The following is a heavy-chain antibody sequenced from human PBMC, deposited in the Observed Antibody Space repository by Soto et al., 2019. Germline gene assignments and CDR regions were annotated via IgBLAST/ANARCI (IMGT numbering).Heavy chain of an antibody. V-gene: IGHV4-59*08. J-gene: IGHJ4*02. CDR3: ARRRGYSYGFDY. CDR2: ISYSGST. CDR1: GGSISNYY. D-gene: IGHD5-18*01. Sequence: SETLSLTCTVSGGSISNYYWSWIRQPPGKGLEWIGYISYSGSTTYNPSLKSRVTISVDTSKNQFSLKLSSVTAADTAVYYCARRRGYSYGFDYWGQGTLVTVSS.